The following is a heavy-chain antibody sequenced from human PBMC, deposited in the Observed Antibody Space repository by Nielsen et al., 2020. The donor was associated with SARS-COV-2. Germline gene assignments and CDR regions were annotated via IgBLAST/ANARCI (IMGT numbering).Heavy chain of an antibody. CDR1: GFTFSRHD. CDR2: VSAYNGNT. J-gene: IGHJ4*02. Sequence: ASVKVSCKGSGFTFSRHDHGITWVRQAPGQGREWMGWVSAYNGNTNNAQKFQGRVTMTIDTSTSTAYVELRSLRSDDTAVYYCATGLGSGYYNYWGQGSLVTVSS. V-gene: IGHV1-18*04. D-gene: IGHD6-25*01. CDR3: ATGLGSGYYNY.